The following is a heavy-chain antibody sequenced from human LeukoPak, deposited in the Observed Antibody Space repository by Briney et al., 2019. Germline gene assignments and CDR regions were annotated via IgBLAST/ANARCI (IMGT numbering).Heavy chain of an antibody. J-gene: IGHJ3*02. CDR2: IYTSGST. CDR3: ARDLLGGYYRVDVFDI. CDR1: GGSISSYY. Sequence: SETLSLTCTVSGGSISSYYWSWIRQPAGKGVEWIGRIYTSGSTNYNPSLKSRVTMSVDTSKNQFSLKLSSVTAADTAVYYCARDLLGGYYRVDVFDIWGQGTMVTVSS. D-gene: IGHD3-22*01. V-gene: IGHV4-4*07.